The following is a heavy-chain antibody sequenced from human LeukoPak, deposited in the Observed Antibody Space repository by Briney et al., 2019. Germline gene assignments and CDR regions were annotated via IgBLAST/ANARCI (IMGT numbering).Heavy chain of an antibody. CDR1: GFTFSNYW. CDR3: ATLNGPLFEY. D-gene: IGHD2-8*01. J-gene: IGHJ4*02. V-gene: IGHV3-7*01. Sequence: PGGALRLSCAASGFTFSNYWMCWVRQAPGKGLEWVASIHQHGNEKYFVDSVRGRFTISRDNAKNSRYLQMSSLRAEDTAVYYCATLNGPLFEYWGQGTLVTVSS. CDR2: IHQHGNEK.